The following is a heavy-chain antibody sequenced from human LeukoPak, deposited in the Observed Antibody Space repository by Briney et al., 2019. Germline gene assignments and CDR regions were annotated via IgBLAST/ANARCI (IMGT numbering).Heavy chain of an antibody. Sequence: GALRLSCAASGFTFTTYWMSWVRQAPGKGLEWVANINQDGTEKFYVDSVKGRFTISRDNAKNSLYLQMNSLRAEDTAVYYCAELGITMIGGVWGKGTTVTIPS. CDR3: AELGITMIGGV. CDR1: GFTFTTYW. CDR2: INQDGTEK. D-gene: IGHD3-10*02. V-gene: IGHV3-7*03. J-gene: IGHJ6*04.